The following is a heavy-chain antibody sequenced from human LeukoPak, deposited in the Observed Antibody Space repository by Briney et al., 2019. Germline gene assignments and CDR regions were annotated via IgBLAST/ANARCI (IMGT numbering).Heavy chain of an antibody. CDR2: ISSNGGST. V-gene: IGHV3-64*01. Sequence: PGGSLRLSCAASGFTFSSYAMHWVRQAPGKGLEYVSAISSNGGSTYYANSVKGRFTISRDNSKNTLYLQMGSLRAEDMAVYYCARDLGVRFLEWFCDYWGQGTLATVSS. CDR1: GFTFSSYA. CDR3: ARDLGVRFLEWFCDY. D-gene: IGHD3-3*01. J-gene: IGHJ4*02.